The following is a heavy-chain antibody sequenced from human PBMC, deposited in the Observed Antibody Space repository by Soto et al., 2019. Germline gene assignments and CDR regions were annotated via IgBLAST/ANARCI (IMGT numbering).Heavy chain of an antibody. CDR3: ARGYDFWGGYQFDY. Sequence: QVQLVESGGGVVQPGRSLRLSCAASGFTFSSYGMHWVRQAPGKGLEWVAVIWYDGSNKYYADSVKGRFTISRDNSKNTLYLQMNSLRAEDTAVYYCARGYDFWGGYQFDYWGQGTLVTVSS. D-gene: IGHD3-3*01. CDR1: GFTFSSYG. CDR2: IWYDGSNK. J-gene: IGHJ4*02. V-gene: IGHV3-33*01.